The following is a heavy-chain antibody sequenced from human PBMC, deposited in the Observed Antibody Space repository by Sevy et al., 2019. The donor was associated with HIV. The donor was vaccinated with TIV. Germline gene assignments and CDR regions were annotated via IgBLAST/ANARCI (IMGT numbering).Heavy chain of an antibody. D-gene: IGHD1-26*01. V-gene: IGHV3-30*03. CDR2: ISYDGSDK. J-gene: IGHJ4*02. CDR1: GFNFRIYA. Sequence: GGSLRLSCAASGFNFRIYAMHWVRQAPGKGLKWVAVISYDGSDKFYAESVKGRFTISRDNSKNMVFLQLNSLRGDDTAVYYCATGRQGATYGYWVQGTPVTVSS. CDR3: ATGRQGATYGY.